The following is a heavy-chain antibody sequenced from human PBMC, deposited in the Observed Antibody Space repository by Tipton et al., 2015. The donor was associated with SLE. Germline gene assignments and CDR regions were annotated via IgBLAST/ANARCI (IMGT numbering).Heavy chain of an antibody. Sequence: TLSLTCTVSGASITFSNYYWGWIRQPPGKGLEWIGNIDYSGNTHYNPSFESRVTMSVDKSQNQFSLTLNSVTAADTAIYYCARGIAVSDYLDFWGQGTQVTVSS. CDR2: IDYSGNT. CDR3: ARGIAVSDYLDF. CDR1: GASITFSNYY. V-gene: IGHV4-39*07. D-gene: IGHD6-19*01. J-gene: IGHJ4*02.